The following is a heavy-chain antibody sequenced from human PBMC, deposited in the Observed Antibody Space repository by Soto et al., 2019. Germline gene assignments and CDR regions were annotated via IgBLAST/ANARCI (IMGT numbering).Heavy chain of an antibody. CDR2: ISYDGSNK. CDR3: ARARYCSSTSCYRSPYGMDV. V-gene: IGHV3-30-3*01. J-gene: IGHJ6*02. CDR1: GFTFSSYA. D-gene: IGHD2-2*02. Sequence: GGSLRLSCAASGFTFSSYAMHWVRQAPGKGLEWVAVISYDGSNKYYADSVKGRFTISRDNSKNTLYLQMNSLRAEDTAVYYCARARYCSSTSCYRSPYGMDVWGQGTTVTVSS.